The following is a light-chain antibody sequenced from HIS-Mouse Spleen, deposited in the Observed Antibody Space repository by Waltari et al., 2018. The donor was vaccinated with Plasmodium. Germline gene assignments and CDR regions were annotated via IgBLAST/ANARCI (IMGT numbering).Light chain of an antibody. CDR2: EGS. CDR1: SSDVGSYNL. J-gene: IGLJ1*01. CDR3: CSYAGSSTYV. Sequence: QSALTQPASVSGSPGQSITISCTGTSSDVGSYNLVSWYQQHPGKAPKLMIYEGSKRPSGVSNRFFGSKSGNTASRTISGLQAEDEADYYCCSYAGSSTYVFGTGTKVTGL. V-gene: IGLV2-23*01.